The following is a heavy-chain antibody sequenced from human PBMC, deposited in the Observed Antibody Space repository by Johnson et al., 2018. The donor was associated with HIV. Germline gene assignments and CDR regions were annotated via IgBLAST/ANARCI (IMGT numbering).Heavy chain of an antibody. Sequence: MQLVESGGVVVQSGGSLRLSCAASGFTVSSNYMSWVRQAPGKGLEWVSVIYSGGSTYYADSVKGRFTISRDNSKNTLYLQMNSLRAEDTAVYYCARGLFSSIAASWGAFDIWGQGTMVTVSS. V-gene: IGHV3-66*01. CDR1: GFTVSSNY. CDR2: IYSGGST. J-gene: IGHJ3*02. D-gene: IGHD6-6*01. CDR3: ARGLFSSIAASWGAFDI.